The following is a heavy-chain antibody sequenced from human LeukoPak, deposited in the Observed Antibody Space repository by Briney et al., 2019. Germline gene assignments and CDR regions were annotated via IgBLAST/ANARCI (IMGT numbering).Heavy chain of an antibody. Sequence: ASVKVSCKTSGYSFILYGISWVRQAPGQGPEWMGWISTSTGDTKYTQKFQGRVALTTDTSTSTAYMELSSLRSDDTAVYYCARDDNYGIFVNVDYWGQGTLVTVSS. V-gene: IGHV1-18*01. J-gene: IGHJ4*02. CDR3: ARDDNYGIFVNVDY. CDR1: GYSFILYG. D-gene: IGHD4-11*01. CDR2: ISTSTGDT.